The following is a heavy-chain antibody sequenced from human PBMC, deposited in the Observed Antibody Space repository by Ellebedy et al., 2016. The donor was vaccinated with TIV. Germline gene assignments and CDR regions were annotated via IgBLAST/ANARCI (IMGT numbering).Heavy chain of an antibody. CDR2: ISLSVNTM. CDR3: ARHTTMAYLFDY. Sequence: GESLKISCVASGFTFSDYSMSWFRQAHAKGLEWVAQISLSVNTMYYADSWRGRFTITRDNAKNSLFLQMNNLRAEDTAVYFCARHTTMAYLFDYWGHGNLVTVSS. V-gene: IGHV3-11*01. J-gene: IGHJ4*01. CDR1: GFTFSDYS. D-gene: IGHD1-1*01.